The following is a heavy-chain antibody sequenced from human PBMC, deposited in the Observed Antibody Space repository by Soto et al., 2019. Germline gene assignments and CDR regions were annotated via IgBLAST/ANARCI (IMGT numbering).Heavy chain of an antibody. D-gene: IGHD4-17*01. CDR1: GGSFSGYY. CDR3: ARDPRIYSDPYYFDY. CDR2: INHSGGT. V-gene: IGHV4-34*01. J-gene: IGHJ4*02. Sequence: SETLSLTCAVYGGSFSGYYWSWIRQPPGKGLEWIGEINHSGGTNYNPSLKSRVTISVDTSKNQFSLKLSSVTAADTAVYYCARDPRIYSDPYYFDYWGRGALVTVSS.